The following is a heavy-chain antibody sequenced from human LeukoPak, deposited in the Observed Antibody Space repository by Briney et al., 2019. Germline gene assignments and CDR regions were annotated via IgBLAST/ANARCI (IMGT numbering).Heavy chain of an antibody. CDR2: IYYSGST. CDR1: GGSISSYY. Sequence: PSETLSLTCTVSGGSISSYYWSWVRQPPGKGLEWIGYIYYSGSTNYNPSLKSRVTISVDTSKNQFSLKLSPVTAADTAVYYCARHEYYYGSGSGFDYWGQGTLVTVSS. D-gene: IGHD3-10*01. J-gene: IGHJ4*02. V-gene: IGHV4-59*08. CDR3: ARHEYYYGSGSGFDY.